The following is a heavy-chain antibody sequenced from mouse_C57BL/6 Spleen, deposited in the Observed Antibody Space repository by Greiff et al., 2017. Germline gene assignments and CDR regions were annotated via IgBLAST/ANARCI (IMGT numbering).Heavy chain of an antibody. Sequence: QVQLQQPGAELVMPGASVKLSCKASGYTFTSYWMHWVKQRPGQGLEWIGEIDPSDSYTNYNQKFKGKSTLTVDKSSSTAYMQLSSLTSEDSAVYYCARGRTEARYFDVWGTGTTVTVSS. CDR3: ARGRTEARYFDV. V-gene: IGHV1-69*01. CDR2: IDPSDSYT. CDR1: GYTFTSYW. J-gene: IGHJ1*03.